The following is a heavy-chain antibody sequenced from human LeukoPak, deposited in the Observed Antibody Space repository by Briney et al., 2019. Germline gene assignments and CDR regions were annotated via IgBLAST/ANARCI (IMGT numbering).Heavy chain of an antibody. J-gene: IGHJ3*02. CDR2: IYYSGST. CDR3: ARDGAGAFDI. D-gene: IGHD6-19*01. CDR1: GGSISSGGYY. Sequence: SQTLSLTCTVSGGSISSGGYYWSWIRQHPGKGLEWIGYIYYSGSTYYNPSLKSRVTISVDTSKNQFSLKLSSVTAADTAVYYCARDGAGAFDIWGQGTMVTVSS. V-gene: IGHV4-31*03.